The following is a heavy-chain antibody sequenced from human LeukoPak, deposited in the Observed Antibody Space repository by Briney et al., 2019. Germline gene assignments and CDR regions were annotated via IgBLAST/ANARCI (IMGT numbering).Heavy chain of an antibody. Sequence: SETLSLTCAVYGGSFSGYYWSWIRQPPGKGLEWIGEINHSGSTNYNPSLKSRVTISVDTSKNQFSLKLSSVTAADTAAYYCARGGYCSSTSCNFDYWGQGTLVTVSS. CDR1: GGSFSGYY. CDR3: ARGGYCSSTSCNFDY. CDR2: INHSGST. V-gene: IGHV4-34*01. D-gene: IGHD2-2*01. J-gene: IGHJ4*02.